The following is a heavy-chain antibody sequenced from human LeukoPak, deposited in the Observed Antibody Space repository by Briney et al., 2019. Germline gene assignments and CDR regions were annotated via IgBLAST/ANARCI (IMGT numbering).Heavy chain of an antibody. D-gene: IGHD3-10*01. CDR2: IKPDGTEK. Sequence: PGGSLRLSCAADGFPFSNYGISWVRQAPGKGLEWVARIKPDGTEKFYVDSVKGRFTISRDNANNSLCLQMNSLRAEDTAVYYCAMIRMYGSGYFDYWGQGTLVTVSS. V-gene: IGHV3-7*02. CDR1: GFPFSNYG. CDR3: AMIRMYGSGYFDY. J-gene: IGHJ4*02.